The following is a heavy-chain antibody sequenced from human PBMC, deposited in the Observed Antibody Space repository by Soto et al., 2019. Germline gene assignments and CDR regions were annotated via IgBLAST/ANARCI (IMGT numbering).Heavy chain of an antibody. Sequence: QVQLVESGGGVVQPGRSLRLSCAASGFTFSSYGMHWVRQAPGKGLEWVAVISYDGSNKYYADSVKGRFTISRDNSKNTLYLQMNSLRAEDTAVYYCAKGYGDYIRTEYFQHWGQGTLVTVSS. CDR3: AKGYGDYIRTEYFQH. CDR2: ISYDGSNK. D-gene: IGHD4-17*01. V-gene: IGHV3-30*18. J-gene: IGHJ1*01. CDR1: GFTFSSYG.